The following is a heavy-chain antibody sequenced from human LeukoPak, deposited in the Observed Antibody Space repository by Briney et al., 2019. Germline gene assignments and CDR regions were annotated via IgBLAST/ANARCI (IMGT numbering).Heavy chain of an antibody. J-gene: IGHJ4*02. V-gene: IGHV4-39*01. D-gene: IGHD3-3*01. CDR2: IYYRGSA. CDR1: GGSISSSSYY. Sequence: PSETLSLTCTVSGGSISSSSYYWGWIRQPPGKGLEWIGSIYYRGSAYYNTSLESRVTISVDTSKNQFSLMLRSVTAADTAMYYCARLGSITVLGVADYWGQGTLVTVSS. CDR3: ARLGSITVLGVADY.